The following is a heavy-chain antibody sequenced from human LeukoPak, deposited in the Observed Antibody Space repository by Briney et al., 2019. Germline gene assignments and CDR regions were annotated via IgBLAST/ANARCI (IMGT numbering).Heavy chain of an antibody. CDR3: ARRGYDSSGYYRNY. CDR2: IYNSGTT. Sequence: PSETLSLTCAVSGGSIRNSSFYWGWIRQPPGKGLEWIASIYNSGTTYYNPSIKSRITISVDTSKNQFSLKLSSVTAADTAVYYCARRGYDSSGYYRNYWGQGTLVTVSS. J-gene: IGHJ4*02. CDR1: GGSIRNSSFY. V-gene: IGHV4-39*01. D-gene: IGHD3-22*01.